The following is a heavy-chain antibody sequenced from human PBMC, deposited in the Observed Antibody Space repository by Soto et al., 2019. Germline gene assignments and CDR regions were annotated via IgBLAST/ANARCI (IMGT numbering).Heavy chain of an antibody. D-gene: IGHD6-13*01. J-gene: IGHJ6*01. V-gene: IGHV1-2*04. CDR1: GYTFTGYY. CDR3: ARGTAAGPTGYYYGMDV. Sequence: ASVKVSCKASGYTFTGYYMHWVRQAPGQGLEWMGWINPNSGGTNYAQKFQGWVTMTRDTSISTAYMELSRLRSDDTAVYYCARGTAAGPTGYYYGMDVWVGEWNPGHRLL. CDR2: INPNSGGT.